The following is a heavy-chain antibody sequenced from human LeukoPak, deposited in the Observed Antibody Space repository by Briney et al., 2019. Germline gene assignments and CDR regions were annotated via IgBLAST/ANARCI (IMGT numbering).Heavy chain of an antibody. CDR3: AKNRVVFNWNYAYYFDD. CDR2: ISYDGSDK. J-gene: IGHJ4*02. D-gene: IGHD1-7*01. CDR1: GFTFSDYG. Sequence: TGGSLRLSCAASGFTFSDYGMHWVRQAPGKGLEWVTFISYDGSDKYYADSVKGRFTISRDNSKNTLYLQMNSLRAEDTALYYCAKNRVVFNWNYAYYFDDWGQGTLVTVSS. V-gene: IGHV3-30*18.